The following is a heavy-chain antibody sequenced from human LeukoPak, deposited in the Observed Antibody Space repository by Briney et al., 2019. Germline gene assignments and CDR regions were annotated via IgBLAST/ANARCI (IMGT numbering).Heavy chain of an antibody. CDR2: ISGDGGST. J-gene: IGHJ4*02. D-gene: IGHD5-18*01. CDR1: GFTFDDYA. CDR3: AKDITNGWGYSYGSNFDY. Sequence: GGSLRLSCAASGFTFDDYAMHWVRQAPGKGLEWVSLISGDGGSTYYADSVKGRFTISRDNSKNSLYLQMNSLRTEDTALYYCAKDITNGWGYSYGSNFDYWGQGTLVIVSS. V-gene: IGHV3-43*02.